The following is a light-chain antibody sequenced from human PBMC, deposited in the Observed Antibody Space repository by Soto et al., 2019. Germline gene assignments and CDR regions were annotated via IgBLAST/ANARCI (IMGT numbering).Light chain of an antibody. CDR2: EGT. CDR1: SSAVGSYNL. J-gene: IGLJ1*01. Sequence: GHSITIPCTGTSSAVGSYNLVSWLQQHPGKVPKLLIYEGTKRPSGLSDRFSGSKSGTTASLTISWLQAEDEAHYYCYSYAGENLYVFGTGTKVTVL. V-gene: IGLV2-23*01. CDR3: YSYAGENLYV.